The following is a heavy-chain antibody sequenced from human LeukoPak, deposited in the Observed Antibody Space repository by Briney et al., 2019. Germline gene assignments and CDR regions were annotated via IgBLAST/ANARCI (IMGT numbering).Heavy chain of an antibody. CDR2: ISYSGST. CDR3: ARGPYV. J-gene: IGHJ3*01. Sequence: PSETLSLTCTVSGDSVSSGTYYWRWVRQPPGKGLEWIGFISYSGSTNYNPSLKSRITISVDMSKNQFSLKVRSVTAADTALYYCARGPYVWGQGTMVTVSS. V-gene: IGHV4-61*01. CDR1: GDSVSSGTYY.